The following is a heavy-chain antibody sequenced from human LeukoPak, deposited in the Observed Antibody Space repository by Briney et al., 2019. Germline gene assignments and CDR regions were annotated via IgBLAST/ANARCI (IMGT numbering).Heavy chain of an antibody. D-gene: IGHD6-19*01. CDR1: GGSISSGDYY. CDR2: IYYSGST. Sequence: SETLSLTCTVSGGSISSGDYYWSWIRQPPGKGLEWIGYIYYSGSTYYNPSLKSRVTISVDTSKSQFSLKLSSVTAADTAVYYCARVDSSGWYVEGWGQGTLVTVSS. CDR3: ARVDSSGWYVEG. J-gene: IGHJ4*02. V-gene: IGHV4-30-4*01.